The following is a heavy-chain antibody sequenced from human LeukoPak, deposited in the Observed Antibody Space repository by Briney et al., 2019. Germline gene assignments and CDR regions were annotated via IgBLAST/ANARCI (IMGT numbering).Heavy chain of an antibody. CDR3: TVPQSGGNWFDP. CDR2: CNSDGSRT. D-gene: IGHD3-16*01. CDR1: GFTFSNYW. Sequence: GGSLRLSCAASGFTFSNYWMHWVRQAPGKGLVWVSRCNSDGSRTTYADSVKGRFTISRDNAKNTLYLQMNSLRAEDTAVYSCTVPQSGGNWFDPWGPGTLVTVSS. J-gene: IGHJ5*02. V-gene: IGHV3-74*01.